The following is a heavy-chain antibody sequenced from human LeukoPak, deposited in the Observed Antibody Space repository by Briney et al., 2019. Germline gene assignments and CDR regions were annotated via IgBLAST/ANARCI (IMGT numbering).Heavy chain of an antibody. CDR2: ITSSGPYM. J-gene: IGHJ4*02. CDR3: ARDYVFGGSVYFDS. CDR1: GFSFSTFS. V-gene: IGHV3-21*01. D-gene: IGHD3/OR15-3a*01. Sequence: GGSLRLSCAASGFSFSTFSMTWVRQAPGKGLEWVSSITSSGPYMYYADSVKGRFTVSRDNARNSLYLQMNSPRAEDTALYYCARDYVFGGSVYFDSWGQGTLVTVSS.